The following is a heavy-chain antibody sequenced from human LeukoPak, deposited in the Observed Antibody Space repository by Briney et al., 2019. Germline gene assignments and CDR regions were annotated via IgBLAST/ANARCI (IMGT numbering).Heavy chain of an antibody. V-gene: IGHV4-31*03. D-gene: IGHD5-24*01. CDR2: IYYSGST. Sequence: PSETLSLTCTVSGGSISNGDHYWSWIRQHPGKGLEWIGHIYYSGSTYYNPSLKSRGIMSVETSKNQFSLKLSSVTAADTAVYYCARVEMATNLTLFDYWGQGTLVTVSS. J-gene: IGHJ4*02. CDR3: ARVEMATNLTLFDY. CDR1: GGSISNGDHY.